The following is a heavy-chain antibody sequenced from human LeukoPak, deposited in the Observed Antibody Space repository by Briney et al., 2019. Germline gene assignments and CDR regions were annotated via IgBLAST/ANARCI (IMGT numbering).Heavy chain of an antibody. V-gene: IGHV4-39*01. D-gene: IGHD3-3*01. CDR1: GGSISSSSYY. CDR3: ARRDDFWSGRVDY. J-gene: IGHJ4*02. Sequence: SETLSLTCTVSGGSISSSSYYWGWIRQPPGKGLEWIGSIYYSGSTYYNPSLKSRVTISVDTSKNQFSLKLSSVTAADTAVYYCARRDDFWSGRVDYWGQGTLVTVSS. CDR2: IYYSGST.